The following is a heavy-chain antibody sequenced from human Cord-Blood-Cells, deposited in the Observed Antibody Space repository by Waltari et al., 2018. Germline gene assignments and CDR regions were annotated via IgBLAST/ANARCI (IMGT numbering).Heavy chain of an antibody. D-gene: IGHD3-10*01. V-gene: IGHV4-39*01. J-gene: IGHJ5*02. CDR2: IYYSGRT. CDR1: GGSISSSSYY. Sequence: QLQLQESGPGLVKPSETLSLTCTVSGGSISSSSYYWGWIRQPPGKGLDWIGIIYYSGRTYYNPSLKSRVTISVDTSKNQFSLKLSSVTAAYTAVYYCARHEGMWFDPWGQGTLVTVSS. CDR3: ARHEGMWFDP.